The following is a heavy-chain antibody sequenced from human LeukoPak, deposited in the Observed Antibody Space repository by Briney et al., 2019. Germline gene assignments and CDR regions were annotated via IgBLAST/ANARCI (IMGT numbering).Heavy chain of an antibody. CDR1: GFTFSSYA. CDR2: ISGSGGST. V-gene: IGHV3-23*01. CDR3: AKSIAVAGTSNWFDP. Sequence: GGSLRLSCAASGFTFSSYAMSWVRQAPGKGLEWVSAISGSGGSTYYADSVKGRFTISRDNSKNTLYLQMNGLRAEDTAVYYCAKSIAVAGTSNWFDPWGQGTLVTVSS. D-gene: IGHD6-19*01. J-gene: IGHJ5*02.